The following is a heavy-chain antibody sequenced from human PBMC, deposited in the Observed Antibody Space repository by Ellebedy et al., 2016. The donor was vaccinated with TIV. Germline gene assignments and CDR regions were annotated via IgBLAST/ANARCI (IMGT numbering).Heavy chain of an antibody. CDR1: GFSFTNYW. V-gene: IGHV5-51*01. CDR3: ARGGGFDGWGSHTFDY. J-gene: IGHJ4*02. D-gene: IGHD3-10*01. CDR2: ILPADSDV. Sequence: GESLKISCEASGFSFTNYWIGWVRQLPGKGLEWVGIILPADSDVEYNPSFQGQVTVSADKSLNTAYLHWRILQAADSAMYYCARGGGFDGWGSHTFDYWGQGTLVTVSS.